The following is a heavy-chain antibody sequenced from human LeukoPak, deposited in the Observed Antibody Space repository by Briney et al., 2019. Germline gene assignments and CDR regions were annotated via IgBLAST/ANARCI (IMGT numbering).Heavy chain of an antibody. V-gene: IGHV3-23*01. J-gene: IGHJ4*02. D-gene: IGHD4-17*01. Sequence: GGSLRLSCAASGFTFDDYGMSWVRHAPGKGLEWVSAFSGSGGSTYYADSVKGRFTISRDNSKNTAYLQMNSLKTEDTAVYYCTRRQTTVTTFDYWGQGTLVTVSS. CDR3: TRRQTTVTTFDY. CDR2: FSGSGGST. CDR1: GFTFDDYG.